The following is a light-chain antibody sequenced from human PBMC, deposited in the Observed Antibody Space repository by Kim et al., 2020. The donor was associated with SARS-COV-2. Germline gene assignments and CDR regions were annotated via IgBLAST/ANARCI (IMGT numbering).Light chain of an antibody. CDR1: SNNVGDQG. CDR2: RDN. V-gene: IGLV10-54*04. CDR3: SAWDSSLSVWV. Sequence: QAGLTQPPSVSKGLRQTATLTCTGNSNNVGDQGAAWLQQHQGHPPKLLSYRDNNRPSGISERFSAFRSGNTASLTISGLQPEDEADYYCSAWDSSLSVWVCGGGTQLTVL. J-gene: IGLJ3*02.